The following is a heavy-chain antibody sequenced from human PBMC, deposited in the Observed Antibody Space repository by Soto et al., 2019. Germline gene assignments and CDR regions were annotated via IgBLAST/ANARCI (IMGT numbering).Heavy chain of an antibody. D-gene: IGHD2-21*02. V-gene: IGHV5-10-1*01. J-gene: IGHJ4*02. Sequence: PGESLKISCEVSGYSFANYWVSWVRQMPGQGLQWLGTFDCSDSYTRYSLSFQGHVTISADRSLNTAYLHFSSLQASDTAIYFCARQNHGGDSTYLDYWGQGALVTVSS. CDR3: ARQNHGGDSTYLDY. CDR1: GYSFANYW. CDR2: FDCSDSYT.